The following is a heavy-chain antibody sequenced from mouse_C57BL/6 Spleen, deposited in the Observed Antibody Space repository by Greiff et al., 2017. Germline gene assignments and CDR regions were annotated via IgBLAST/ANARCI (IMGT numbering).Heavy chain of an antibody. D-gene: IGHD3-2*02. Sequence: EVKLVESGGGLVQPGGSLCLSCAASGFTFTDYYMSWVRQPPGTALEWLGFIRNKANGYKTEYSASVKGRFTISRDNSQSTLYLQMNALRAEDSATYYCARYRTAQAAMDYWGQGTSGTVSS. CDR2: IRNKANGYKT. CDR3: ARYRTAQAAMDY. J-gene: IGHJ4*01. CDR1: GFTFTDYY. V-gene: IGHV7-3*01.